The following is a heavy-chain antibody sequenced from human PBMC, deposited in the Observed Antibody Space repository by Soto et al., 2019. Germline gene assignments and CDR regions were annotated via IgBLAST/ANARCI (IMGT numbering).Heavy chain of an antibody. V-gene: IGHV3-30-3*01. J-gene: IGHJ4*02. Sequence: QVQLVESGGGVVQPGRSLRLSCAASGFTFSSYAMHWVRQAPGKGLEGGAVISYDGSNKYYADSVKGRYTISIDNSKNTLYLQMNSLRAEDTAVYYCARALSAGPHMYFDYWGQGTLVTVSS. CDR3: ARALSAGPHMYFDY. D-gene: IGHD6-13*01. CDR2: ISYDGSNK. CDR1: GFTFSSYA.